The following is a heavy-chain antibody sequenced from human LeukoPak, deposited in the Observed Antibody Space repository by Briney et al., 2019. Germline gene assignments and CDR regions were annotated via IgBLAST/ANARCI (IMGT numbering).Heavy chain of an antibody. Sequence: SETLSLTCTVSGGSISSYYWSWIRQPPGKGLEWIGYIYYSGSTNYNPSLKSRVTISVDTSKNQFSLKLSSVTAADTAVYYCASISGSGSHYLDYWGQGTLVTVSS. D-gene: IGHD3-10*01. CDR1: GGSISSYY. CDR3: ASISGSGSHYLDY. J-gene: IGHJ4*02. V-gene: IGHV4-59*01. CDR2: IYYSGST.